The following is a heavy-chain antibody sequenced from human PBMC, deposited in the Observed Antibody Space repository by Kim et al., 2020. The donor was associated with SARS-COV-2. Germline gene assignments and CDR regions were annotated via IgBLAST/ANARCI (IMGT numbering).Heavy chain of an antibody. V-gene: IGHV3-21*01. J-gene: IGHJ4*02. Sequence: GGSLRLSCAASGFTFSSYSMNWVRQAPGKGLEWVSSISSSSSYIYYADSVKGRFTISRDNAKNSLYLQMNSLRAEDTAVYYCARDLGYCSSTSCHVTYWGQGTLVTVSS. CDR2: ISSSSSYI. CDR1: GFTFSSYS. CDR3: ARDLGYCSSTSCHVTY. D-gene: IGHD2-2*01.